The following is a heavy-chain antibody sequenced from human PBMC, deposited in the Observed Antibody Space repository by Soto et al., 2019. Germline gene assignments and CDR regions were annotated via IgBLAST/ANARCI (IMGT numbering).Heavy chain of an antibody. Sequence: QVQLVESGGGVVQPGRSLRLSCAASGFSFSNCGMHWVRQAPGKGLEWVAAISSDGSDKYYSESVKGRFTISRDNSKNTLFLQMISLRVEDTAVYYCVKGSEVARQELDYWGQGTLVTVSS. CDR2: ISSDGSDK. CDR1: GFSFSNCG. J-gene: IGHJ4*02. V-gene: IGHV3-30*18. D-gene: IGHD2-15*01. CDR3: VKGSEVARQELDY.